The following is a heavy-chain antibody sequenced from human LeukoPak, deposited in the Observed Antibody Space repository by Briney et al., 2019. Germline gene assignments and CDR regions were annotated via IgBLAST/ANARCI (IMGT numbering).Heavy chain of an antibody. CDR2: ISYDGSNK. Sequence: GGSLRLSCAASGFTFSSYAMHWVRQAPGKGLEWVAVISYDGSNKYYADSVKGRFTISRDNSKNTLYLQMNSLRAEDTAVYYCASRAQIAVAGIIDYWGQGTLDTVSS. CDR3: ASRAQIAVAGIIDY. J-gene: IGHJ4*02. V-gene: IGHV3-30-3*01. CDR1: GFTFSSYA. D-gene: IGHD6-19*01.